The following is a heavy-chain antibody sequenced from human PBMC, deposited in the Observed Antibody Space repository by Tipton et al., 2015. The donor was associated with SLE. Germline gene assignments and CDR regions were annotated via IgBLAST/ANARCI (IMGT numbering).Heavy chain of an antibody. V-gene: IGHV4-59*08. CDR2: IYRSGST. CDR3: ARHGYEEYYEY. Sequence: GLVKPSEALSLTCTVSGGSISGYFWSWFRQPPGKGLEWIGSIYRSGSTYYTPSLRSRVTISLDTSMNQFSLDLSSVTAADTAVYYCARHGYEEYYEYRGQGTLDTVSS. J-gene: IGHJ4*02. D-gene: IGHD5-18*01. CDR1: GGSISGYF.